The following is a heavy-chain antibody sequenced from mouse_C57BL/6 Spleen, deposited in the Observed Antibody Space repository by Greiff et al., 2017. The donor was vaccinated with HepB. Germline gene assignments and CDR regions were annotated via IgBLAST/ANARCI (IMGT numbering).Heavy chain of an antibody. CDR2: IYPGSGNT. V-gene: IGHV1-76*01. CDR1: GYTFTDYY. Sequence: QVQLQQSGAELVRPGASVKLSCKASGYTFTDYYINWVKQRPGQGLEWIARIYPGSGNTYYNEKFKGKATLTAEKSSSTAYLQLSILTSEDSAVYFCARDGPYDRFAYWGQGTLVTVSA. CDR3: ARDGPYDRFAY. J-gene: IGHJ3*01. D-gene: IGHD1-1*01.